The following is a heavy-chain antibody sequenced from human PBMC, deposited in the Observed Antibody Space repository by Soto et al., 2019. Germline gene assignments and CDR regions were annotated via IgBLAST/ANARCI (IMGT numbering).Heavy chain of an antibody. V-gene: IGHV1-3*01. Sequence: QVQLVQSGAEVKKPGASVKVSCKASGYTFTSYAMHWVRQAPGQRLEWMGWINAGNGNTKYSQKFQGRVTITRDTSASTAYIELSSLRSEDTAVYYCASGLYYDYIWGSYRYSLHDAFDIWGQGTMVTVSS. CDR2: INAGNGNT. CDR1: GYTFTSYA. J-gene: IGHJ3*02. CDR3: ASGLYYDYIWGSYRYSLHDAFDI. D-gene: IGHD3-16*02.